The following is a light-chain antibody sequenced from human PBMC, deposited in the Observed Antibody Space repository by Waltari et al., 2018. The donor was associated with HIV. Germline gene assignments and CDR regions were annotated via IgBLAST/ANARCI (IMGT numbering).Light chain of an antibody. CDR3: SSYTSSSTPEVV. Sequence: QSALTQPASVSGSPGQSINISCTGTSSDVGGYNYVSWYQQHPGKAPKLMIYEVSNRPSGVSNRFSGSKSGNTASLTISGLQAEDEADYYCSSYTSSSTPEVVFGGGTKLTVL. J-gene: IGLJ2*01. CDR2: EVS. V-gene: IGLV2-14*01. CDR1: SSDVGGYNY.